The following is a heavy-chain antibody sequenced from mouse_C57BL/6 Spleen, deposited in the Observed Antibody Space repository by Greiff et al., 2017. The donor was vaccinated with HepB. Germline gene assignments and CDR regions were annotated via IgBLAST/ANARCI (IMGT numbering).Heavy chain of an antibody. V-gene: IGHV5-4*01. CDR2: ISDGGSYT. D-gene: IGHD2-4*01. Sequence: DVMLVESGGGLVKPGGSLKLSCAASGFTFSSYAMSWVRQTPEKRLEWVATISDGGSYTYYPDNVKGRFTISRDNAKNNLYLQMSHLKSEDTAMYYCARDGDYDYDGAMDYWGQGTSVTVSS. CDR3: ARDGDYDYDGAMDY. J-gene: IGHJ4*01. CDR1: GFTFSSYA.